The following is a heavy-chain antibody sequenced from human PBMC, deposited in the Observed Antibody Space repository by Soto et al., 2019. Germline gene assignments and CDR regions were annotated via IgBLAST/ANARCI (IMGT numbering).Heavy chain of an antibody. CDR3: ARDPIVVVTASPDDNWFDP. D-gene: IGHD2-21*02. CDR2: ISAYNGNT. CDR1: GYTFTSYG. Sequence: QVQLVQSGAEVKKPGASVKVSCKASGYTFTSYGISWVRQAPGQGLEWMRWISAYNGNTNYAQKLQGRVTMTTDTSTSTAYMELRSLRSDDTAVYYCARDPIVVVTASPDDNWFDPWGQGTLVTVSS. J-gene: IGHJ5*02. V-gene: IGHV1-18*01.